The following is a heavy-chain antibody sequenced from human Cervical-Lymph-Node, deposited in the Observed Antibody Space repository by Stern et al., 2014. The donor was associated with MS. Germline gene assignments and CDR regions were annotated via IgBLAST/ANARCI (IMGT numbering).Heavy chain of an antibody. CDR3: ARGYPFFDN. J-gene: IGHJ4*02. V-gene: IGHV1-2*04. Sequence: QVQLVQSGAEVKKPGASVKVSCTASGYTFTGFFLHWVRQAPGQGLEWVGWINPNTGVTKSAQKFQGWVTLTRDTSINTVYMELNRLKSDDTAVFYCARGYPFFDNWGQGTLVTVCS. CDR1: GYTFTGFF. CDR2: INPNTGVT. D-gene: IGHD2-15*01.